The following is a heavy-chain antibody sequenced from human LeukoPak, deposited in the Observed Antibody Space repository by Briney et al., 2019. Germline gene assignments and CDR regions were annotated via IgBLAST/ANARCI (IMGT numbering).Heavy chain of an antibody. Sequence: GVSLRLSCAVSGITVSTNYMSWVRQAPGKGLEWVSVIYSGGQTYYADSVKGRFTISRDNSKNTLYLQITSLRAEDTAVYYCATMVRGTASGYWGQGTLVTVSS. J-gene: IGHJ4*02. CDR2: IYSGGQT. D-gene: IGHD3-10*01. V-gene: IGHV3-66*01. CDR1: GITVSTNY. CDR3: ATMVRGTASGY.